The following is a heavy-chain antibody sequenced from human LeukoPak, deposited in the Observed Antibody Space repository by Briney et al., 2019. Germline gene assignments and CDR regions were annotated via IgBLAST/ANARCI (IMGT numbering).Heavy chain of an antibody. V-gene: IGHV3-53*01. J-gene: IGHJ4*02. D-gene: IGHD3-10*01. CDR1: GFTVSSNY. Sequence: GGSLRLSCVASGFTVSSNYMTWVRQAPGKGLEWVSVIYAGGRTYYADSVKGRFTISRDNAKNSLYLQMNSLRAEDTAVYYCARARNYYGSGSYVYWGQGTLVTVSS. CDR3: ARARNYYGSGSYVY. CDR2: IYAGGRT.